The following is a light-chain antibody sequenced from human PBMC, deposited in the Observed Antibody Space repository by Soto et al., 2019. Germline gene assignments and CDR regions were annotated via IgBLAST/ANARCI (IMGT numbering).Light chain of an antibody. CDR1: QGISSY. CDR2: AAS. V-gene: IGKV1-8*01. J-gene: IGKJ3*01. CDR3: QQYYSLFT. Sequence: AIRMTQSPSSLSASTGDRVTITCRASQGISSYLAWYQQKPGKAPKLLIYAASTLQSGVPSRFSGSGSGTDFTLTISCLQSEDFATYYCQQYYSLFTFGPGTKVDIK.